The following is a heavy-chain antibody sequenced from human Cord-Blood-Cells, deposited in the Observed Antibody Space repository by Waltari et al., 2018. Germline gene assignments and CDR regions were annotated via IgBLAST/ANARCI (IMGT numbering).Heavy chain of an antibody. Sequence: QVQLVQSGAEVKKPGASVKVSCKASGYTFTDYYMHWVRQAPGQGLEWMGWINPNSGGTNYAQKFQGWVTMTRDTSISTAYMELSRLRSDDTAVYYCARDPSIAVAGTGYFDYWGQGTLVTVSS. CDR1: GYTFTDYY. J-gene: IGHJ4*02. CDR3: ARDPSIAVAGTGYFDY. D-gene: IGHD6-19*01. CDR2: INPNSGGT. V-gene: IGHV1-2*04.